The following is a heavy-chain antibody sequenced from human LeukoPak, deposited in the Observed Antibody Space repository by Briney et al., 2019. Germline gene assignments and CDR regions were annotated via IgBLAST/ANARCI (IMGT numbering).Heavy chain of an antibody. CDR3: GRHLTCAGVLMTGYMDV. J-gene: IGHJ6*03. V-gene: IGHV3-21*04. D-gene: IGHD3-3*01. Sequence: GGSLRLSCAASGFTFSSYSMNWVRQAPGKGLEWVSSISSSSNYIQYADSLKARFTISRYNAKNSLYLRMNSLRAEDTADYYCGRHLTCAGVLMTGYMDVWGKGATVTVSS. CDR1: GFTFSSYS. CDR2: ISSSSNYI.